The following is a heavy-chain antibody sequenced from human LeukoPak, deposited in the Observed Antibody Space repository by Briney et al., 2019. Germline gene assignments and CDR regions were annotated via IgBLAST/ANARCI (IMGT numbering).Heavy chain of an antibody. D-gene: IGHD3-3*01. V-gene: IGHV3-48*04. Sequence: GGSLRLSCAASGFTFSSYSMNWVRDAPGEGLEWGSYLSSSSSTIYYADSVKGRFTISRDNAKNSLYLQMKILRAEDTAVYYCARSGRWSGQSYYYYYYYMDVWGKGTTVTVSS. CDR2: LSSSSSTI. J-gene: IGHJ6*03. CDR1: GFTFSSYS. CDR3: ARSGRWSGQSYYYYYYYMDV.